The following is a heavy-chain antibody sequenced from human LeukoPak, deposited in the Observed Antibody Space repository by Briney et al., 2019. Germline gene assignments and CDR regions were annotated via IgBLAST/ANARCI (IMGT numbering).Heavy chain of an antibody. CDR3: AGERLAWPNWFDP. Sequence: GGSLRLSCAASGFTFSSYAMHWVRQAPGKGLEWVAVISYDGSNKYYADSVKGRFTISRDNSKNTLYLQMNSLRAEDTAVYYCAGERLAWPNWFDPWGQGTLVTVSS. CDR2: ISYDGSNK. CDR1: GFTFSSYA. D-gene: IGHD4-17*01. J-gene: IGHJ5*02. V-gene: IGHV3-30-3*01.